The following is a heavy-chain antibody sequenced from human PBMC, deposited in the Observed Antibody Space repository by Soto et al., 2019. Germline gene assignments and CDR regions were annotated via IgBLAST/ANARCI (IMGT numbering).Heavy chain of an antibody. CDR2: IWYDGSNK. J-gene: IGHJ4*02. CDR3: ARDLGYYGSGSYFPLGY. V-gene: IGHV3-33*01. Sequence: ALRLSCAASGFTFSSYGMHWVRQAPGKGLEWVAVIWYDGSNKYYADSVKGRFTISRDNSKNTLYLQMNSLRAEDTAVYYCARDLGYYGSGSYFPLGYWGRGTLVTVSS. CDR1: GFTFSSYG. D-gene: IGHD3-10*01.